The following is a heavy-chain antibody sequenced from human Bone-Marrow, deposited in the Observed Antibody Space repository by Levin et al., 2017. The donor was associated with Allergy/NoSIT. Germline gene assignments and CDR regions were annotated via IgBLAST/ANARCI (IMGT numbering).Heavy chain of an antibody. J-gene: IGHJ4*02. CDR2: ISYDGRII. CDR3: VKDLWRYTGYETDY. Sequence: GGSLRLSCAASGFTFSHYGMHWVRQAPGKGLEWVAVISYDGRIIHYADSVKGRFAISRDNSNSPLYLQMSSLRSEDTAVYFCVKDLWRYTGYETDYWGQGTLVTVSS. D-gene: IGHD5-12*01. CDR1: GFTFSHYG. V-gene: IGHV3-30*18.